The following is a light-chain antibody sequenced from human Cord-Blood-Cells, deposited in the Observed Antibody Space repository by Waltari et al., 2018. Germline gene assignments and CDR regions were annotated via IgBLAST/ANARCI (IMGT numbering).Light chain of an antibody. J-gene: IGLJ3*02. V-gene: IGLV2-14*01. CDR2: DVS. Sequence: QSALTQPASVSGSPGQSITISCTGTSSDVGGYNYVSWYQQHPGKAPKLMINDVSKRPSGVSNRFSGSKSGNTASLTISGLQAEDEADYYCSSYTSSSTWVFGGGTKLTAL. CDR3: SSYTSSSTWV. CDR1: SSDVGGYNY.